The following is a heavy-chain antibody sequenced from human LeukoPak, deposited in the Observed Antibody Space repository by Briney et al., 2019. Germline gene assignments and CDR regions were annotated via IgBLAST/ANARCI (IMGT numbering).Heavy chain of an antibody. J-gene: IGHJ5*02. CDR1: GFTFSSYG. D-gene: IGHD6-19*01. CDR2: ISATGGTT. CDR3: ARGADTGYSSDS. Sequence: GGSLRLSCAASGFTFSSYGMSWVRQAPGKGLEWVSAISATGGTTYYADSVKGRFTISRDNSKNTLYLQMNSLRAEDTAVYYCARGADTGYSSDSWGQGTLVTVSS. V-gene: IGHV3-23*01.